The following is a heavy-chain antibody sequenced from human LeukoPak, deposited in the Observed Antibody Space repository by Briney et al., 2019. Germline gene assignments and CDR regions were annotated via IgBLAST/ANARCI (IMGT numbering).Heavy chain of an antibody. CDR2: ISYTGKT. D-gene: IGHD5-24*01. Sequence: SETLSLTCSVSGGSVGSAGYYWAWIRQHPGKGLEWIGYISYTGKTFYNPSLKSRVTISVDTSKNQFSLKLSSVTAADTAVYYCARGVQGEMATIYFDYWGQGTLVTVSS. V-gene: IGHV4-31*03. CDR1: GGSVGSAGYY. J-gene: IGHJ4*02. CDR3: ARGVQGEMATIYFDY.